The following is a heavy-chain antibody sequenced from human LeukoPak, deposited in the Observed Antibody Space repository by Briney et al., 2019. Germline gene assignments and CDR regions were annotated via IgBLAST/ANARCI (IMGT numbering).Heavy chain of an antibody. J-gene: IGHJ4*02. CDR3: ARVSEWGDFDY. Sequence: GASVEVSCKASGYTFTSYYMHWVRQAPGQGLEWMGIINPSGGSTSYAQKFQGRVTMTRDTSTSTVYMELSSLRSEDTAVYYCARVSEWGDFDYWGQGTLVTVSS. CDR2: INPSGGST. CDR1: GYTFTSYY. V-gene: IGHV1-46*03. D-gene: IGHD1-26*01.